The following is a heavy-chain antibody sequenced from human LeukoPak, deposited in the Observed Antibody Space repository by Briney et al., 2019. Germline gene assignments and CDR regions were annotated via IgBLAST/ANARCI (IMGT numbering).Heavy chain of an antibody. V-gene: IGHV3-74*01. J-gene: IGHJ4*02. Sequence: GESLRLSCAASGFTFSSYWMHWVRQAPGKGLVWVSHINNDGSSTNYAVSVKGRFTISRDNTQNTLYLQMNSLRAEDTAVYYCARDFLGLGDYWGQGILDTVSS. CDR2: INNDGSST. CDR3: ARDFLGLGDY. CDR1: GFTFSSYW. D-gene: IGHD2/OR15-2a*01.